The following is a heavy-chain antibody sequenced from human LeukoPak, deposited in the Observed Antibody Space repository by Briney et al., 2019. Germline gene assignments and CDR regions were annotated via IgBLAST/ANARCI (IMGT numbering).Heavy chain of an antibody. CDR3: ARDGGHGGYDYAMDL. D-gene: IGHD5-12*01. V-gene: IGHV3-33*01. CDR1: GFTFSSFG. CDR2: IWNNGINK. Sequence: GRSLTLSCAASGFTFSSFGMHWVRQAPGKGLEWVAVIWNNGINKYYAESVKGRFTISRDNSKNTLYLQMNSLRAEDTAVYYCARDGGHGGYDYAMDLWGQGTMVTVSS. J-gene: IGHJ3*01.